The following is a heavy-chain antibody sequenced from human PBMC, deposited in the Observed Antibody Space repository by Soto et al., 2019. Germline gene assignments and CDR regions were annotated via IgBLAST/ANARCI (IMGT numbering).Heavy chain of an antibody. D-gene: IGHD5-18*01. V-gene: IGHV3-23*01. Sequence: EVQLLESGGGLAQPGGSLRLSCAACGFTFSSYATSWVRQAPGKGLVWVSAISGSGGSTYYADSVKGRFTISRDNSKNTLYLQMNSLRAEDTAVYYCAKQGTAMARRDYFDYWGQGTLVTVSS. J-gene: IGHJ4*02. CDR2: ISGSGGST. CDR3: AKQGTAMARRDYFDY. CDR1: GFTFSSYA.